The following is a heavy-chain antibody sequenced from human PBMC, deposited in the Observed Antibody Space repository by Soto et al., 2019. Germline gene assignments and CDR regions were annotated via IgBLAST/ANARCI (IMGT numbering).Heavy chain of an antibody. Sequence: SVKVSCKASGGTFSSYAISWVRQAPGQGLEWMGGIIPIFGTANYAQKSQGRVTIIADKSTSTAYMELSSLRSEDTAVYYCARLPHYYDSSGYQRASDYWGQGTLVTVSS. V-gene: IGHV1-69*06. D-gene: IGHD3-22*01. CDR3: ARLPHYYDSSGYQRASDY. CDR1: GGTFSSYA. J-gene: IGHJ4*02. CDR2: IIPIFGTA.